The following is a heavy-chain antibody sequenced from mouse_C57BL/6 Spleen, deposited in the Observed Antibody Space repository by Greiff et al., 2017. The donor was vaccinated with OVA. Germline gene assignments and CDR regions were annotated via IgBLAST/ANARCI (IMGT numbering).Heavy chain of an antibody. CDR2: ISSGGSYT. D-gene: IGHD2-4*01. CDR3: ARPNYDYEAWFAY. V-gene: IGHV5-6*01. Sequence: EVNLVESGGDLVKPGGSLKLSCAASGFTFSSYGMSWVRQTPDKRLEWVATISSGGSYTYYPDSVKGRFTISRDNAKNTLYLQMSSLKSEDTAMYYCARPNYDYEAWFAYWGQGTLVTVSA. J-gene: IGHJ3*01. CDR1: GFTFSSYG.